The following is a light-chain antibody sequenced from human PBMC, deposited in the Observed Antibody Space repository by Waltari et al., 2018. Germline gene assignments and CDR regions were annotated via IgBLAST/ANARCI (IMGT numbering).Light chain of an antibody. V-gene: IGKV2-30*02. Sequence: DVVMTQSPLSLPVTLGQPDSISCKSSQSLVHSDGNTYLAWFHQRPGQSQRRLIYKVSNRESGVPDRFSASGSGTDFTLKISRVEAEDVGVYYCMQGTHWPLTFGGGTKVEIK. CDR1: QSLVHSDGNTY. CDR3: MQGTHWPLT. CDR2: KVS. J-gene: IGKJ4*01.